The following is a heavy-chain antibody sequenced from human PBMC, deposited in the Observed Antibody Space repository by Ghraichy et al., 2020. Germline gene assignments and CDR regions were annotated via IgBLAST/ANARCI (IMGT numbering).Heavy chain of an antibody. CDR3: ARDQAIAAASENWFDP. J-gene: IGHJ5*02. D-gene: IGHD6-13*01. CDR1: GFTFSSYG. V-gene: IGHV3-33*01. CDR2: IWYDGSNK. Sequence: GGSLRLSCAASGFTFSSYGMHWVRQAPGKGLEWVAVIWYDGSNKYYADSVKGRFTISRDNSKNTLYLQMNSLRAEDTAVYYCARDQAIAAASENWFDPWGQGTLVTVSS.